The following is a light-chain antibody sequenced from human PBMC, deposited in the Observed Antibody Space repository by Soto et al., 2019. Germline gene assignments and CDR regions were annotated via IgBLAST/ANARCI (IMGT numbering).Light chain of an antibody. V-gene: IGKV1-13*02. CDR3: QQFNSYPIT. CDR2: DVS. CDR1: QDVRGA. Sequence: AIQLTQSPSSLSASVGDRVTITCRASQDVRGALDWYQQKPGKAPKILIYDVSVLESGVPTRFSGSGSGTDFTLTITSLQPVDFATYYCQQFNSYPITFGQGTRLEIK. J-gene: IGKJ5*01.